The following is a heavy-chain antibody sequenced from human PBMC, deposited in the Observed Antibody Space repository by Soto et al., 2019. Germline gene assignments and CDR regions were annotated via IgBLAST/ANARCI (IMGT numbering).Heavy chain of an antibody. V-gene: IGHV4-31*03. CDR3: ARGGPVTPLRFREYPNSRVYY. CDR2: IYYSGST. J-gene: IGHJ4*02. CDR1: GDSISSGAYY. D-gene: IGHD4-17*01. Sequence: QVQLQESGPGLVKPSQTLSLTCTASGDSISSGAYYWSWIRQYPGKGLERIGHIYYSGSTDYNPSVKSRVTISVDTSENQFPPRRNSVTAADTAVYYCARGGPVTPLRFREYPNSRVYYWGKSTLDTVSS.